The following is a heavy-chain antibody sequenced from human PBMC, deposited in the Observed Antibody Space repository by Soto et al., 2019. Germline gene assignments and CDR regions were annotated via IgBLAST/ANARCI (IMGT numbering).Heavy chain of an antibody. CDR3: AKGIMITFGGVIVPDYYYYSGMDV. CDR1: GFTFSSYA. CDR2: ISGSGGST. J-gene: IGHJ6*02. V-gene: IGHV3-23*01. D-gene: IGHD3-16*02. Sequence: GGSLRLSCAASGFTFSSYAMSWVRQAPGKGLEWVSAISGSGGSTYYADSVKGRFTISRDNSKNTLYLQMNSLRAEDTAVYYCAKGIMITFGGVIVPDYYYYSGMDVWGQGTTLTVSS.